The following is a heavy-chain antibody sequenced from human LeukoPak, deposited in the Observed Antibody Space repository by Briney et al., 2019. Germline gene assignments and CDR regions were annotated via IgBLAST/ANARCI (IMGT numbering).Heavy chain of an antibody. D-gene: IGHD5-18*01. Sequence: GGSLRLSCVRSGFSFSSYIVRWVRQAPGKGLECVSGMSGSGGHTYYADSVKGRFTISRDNARNTVYLQMNRLRVEDTAVYYCAKERYIYGQYYFDYWGQGTLVTVSS. J-gene: IGHJ4*02. CDR2: MSGSGGHT. CDR3: AKERYIYGQYYFDY. V-gene: IGHV3-23*01. CDR1: GFSFSSYI.